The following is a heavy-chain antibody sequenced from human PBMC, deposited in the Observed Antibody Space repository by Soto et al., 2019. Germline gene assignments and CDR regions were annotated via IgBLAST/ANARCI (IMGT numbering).Heavy chain of an antibody. CDR2: IVPIVDTS. CDR3: VRVVAIPDYPDN. V-gene: IGHV1-69*01. J-gene: IGHJ4*02. CDR1: GGTFSSYA. Sequence: QVQLVQCGAEVRQPASSVKVSCKTSGGTFSSYAISWVRQAPGQGLEWMGGIVPIVDTSTYAQKFQGRVTITADESTSTVYMERSILRSDDTAVYYCVRVVAIPDYPDNWGQGTLVTVSS. D-gene: IGHD2-15*01.